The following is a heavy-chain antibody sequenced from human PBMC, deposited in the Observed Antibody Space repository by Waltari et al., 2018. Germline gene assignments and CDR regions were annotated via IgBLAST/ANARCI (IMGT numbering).Heavy chain of an antibody. V-gene: IGHV1-2*02. CDR1: GYTCTGYY. D-gene: IGHD6-13*01. J-gene: IGHJ5*02. CDR3: ARALGIAAAGTYLWFDP. Sequence: QVQLVQAGAEVKKPGASVKVSCKASGYTCTGYYMRWVRQGPGQGLEWMGWMNPNIGGTNYAHKCQGRVTMTSDTSNSTAYMELSRLSSDDTAVYYGARALGIAAAGTYLWFDPWGQGTLVTVSS. CDR2: MNPNIGGT.